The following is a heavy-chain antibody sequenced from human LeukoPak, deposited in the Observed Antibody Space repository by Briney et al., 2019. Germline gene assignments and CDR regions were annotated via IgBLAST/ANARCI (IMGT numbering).Heavy chain of an antibody. D-gene: IGHD3-22*01. CDR1: GFTFDDYA. Sequence: GRSLRLSCAASGFTFDDYAMHWVRQAPGKGLEWVSLISWDGGSTYYADSVKGRFTISRDNSKNSLYLQMNSLRAEDTALYYCVKDRARWEYYDSSGYYFDYWGQGTLVTVSS. CDR3: VKDRARWEYYDSSGYYFDY. CDR2: ISWDGGST. J-gene: IGHJ4*02. V-gene: IGHV3-43D*03.